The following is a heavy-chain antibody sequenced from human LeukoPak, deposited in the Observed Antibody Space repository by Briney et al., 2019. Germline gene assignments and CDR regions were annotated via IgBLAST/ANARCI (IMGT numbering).Heavy chain of an antibody. D-gene: IGHD3-22*01. CDR3: ARRAYAYYYDSSGYFRY. CDR2: INHSRST. J-gene: IGHJ4*02. Sequence: PSETLSLTCAVYGGSFSGYYWSWIRQPPGKGLEWIGEINHSRSTNYNPSLKSRVTISVDTSKNQFSLKLSSVTAADTAVYYCARRAYAYYYDSSGYFRYWGQGTLVTVSS. CDR1: GGSFSGYY. V-gene: IGHV4-34*01.